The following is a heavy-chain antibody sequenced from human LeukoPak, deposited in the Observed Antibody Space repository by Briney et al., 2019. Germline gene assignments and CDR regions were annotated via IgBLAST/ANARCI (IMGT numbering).Heavy chain of an antibody. J-gene: IGHJ4*02. CDR3: ARVYGSGRQLGHYFDY. CDR2: FYYSGSA. Sequence: SQTLSLTCTVSGDSISSADYYCSWIRQPPGKGLEWIGYFYYSGSASYNPSLKSRVTISGDTSKNQFSLKLSSVTAADTAVYYCARVYGSGRQLGHYFDYWGQGTLVTVSS. CDR1: GDSISSADYY. V-gene: IGHV4-30-4*08. D-gene: IGHD3-10*01.